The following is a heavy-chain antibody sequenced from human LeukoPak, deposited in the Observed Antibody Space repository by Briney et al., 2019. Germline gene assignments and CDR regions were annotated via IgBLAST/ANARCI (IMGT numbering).Heavy chain of an antibody. J-gene: IGHJ5*02. CDR1: GGSISSGDYY. Sequence: PSETLSLTCTVSGGSISSGDYYWSWIRQPPGKGLEWIGYIYYSGSTYYNPSLKSRVTISVDTPKNQFSLKLSSVTAADTAVYYCARVGYDILTGYYKVNWFDPWGQGTLVTVSS. D-gene: IGHD3-9*01. CDR2: IYYSGST. CDR3: ARVGYDILTGYYKVNWFDP. V-gene: IGHV4-30-4*01.